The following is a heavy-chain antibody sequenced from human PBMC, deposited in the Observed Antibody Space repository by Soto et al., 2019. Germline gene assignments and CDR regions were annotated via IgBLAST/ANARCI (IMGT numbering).Heavy chain of an antibody. V-gene: IGHV3-21*01. CDR2: ISSGSSYI. D-gene: IGHD3-10*01. Sequence: GGSLRLSCAASGFTFSTYTMNWVRQAPGKGLEWISSISSGSSYIYYAGSVKGRFTISRDNAKNSLFLQMNSLRADDAAVYYCARDILSGGAYPDSWGQGTKVTVSS. CDR1: GFTFSTYT. J-gene: IGHJ5*01. CDR3: ARDILSGGAYPDS.